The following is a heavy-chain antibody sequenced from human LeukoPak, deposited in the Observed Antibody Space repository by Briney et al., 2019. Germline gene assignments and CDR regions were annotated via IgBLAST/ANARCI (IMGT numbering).Heavy chain of an antibody. V-gene: IGHV3-7*01. Sequence: GGSLRLSCAASGFTFSSYWMSWVRQAPGKGLEWLANIKQDGSEKYYVDSVKGRFTISRDNAKNSLYLQMNSLRAEDTAVYYCARDMRRVAGSSGYYYYYYMDVWGKGTTVTVSS. D-gene: IGHD3-10*01. CDR1: GFTFSSYW. CDR3: ARDMRRVAGSSGYYYYYYMDV. CDR2: IKQDGSEK. J-gene: IGHJ6*03.